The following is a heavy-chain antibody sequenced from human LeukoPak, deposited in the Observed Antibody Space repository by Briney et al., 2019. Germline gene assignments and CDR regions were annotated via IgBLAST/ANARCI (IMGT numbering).Heavy chain of an antibody. D-gene: IGHD7-27*01. Sequence: GGSLRLSCAASGFTFSGSAMHWVRQASGKGLEWVGRIRSKTNSYATSYAASVKGGFALSRDDSKNTAYLQMNSLKTEDTAMYYCARDGDKSGKGHYYFYMDVWGKGATVTVFS. CDR1: GFTFSGSA. V-gene: IGHV3-73*01. CDR3: ARDGDKSGKGHYYFYMDV. J-gene: IGHJ6*03. CDR2: IRSKTNSYAT.